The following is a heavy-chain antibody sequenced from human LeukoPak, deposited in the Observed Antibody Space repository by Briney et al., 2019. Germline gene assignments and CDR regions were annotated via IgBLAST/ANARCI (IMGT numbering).Heavy chain of an antibody. J-gene: IGHJ4*02. V-gene: IGHV3-23*01. CDR2: ISGGGGTT. D-gene: IGHD5-12*01. Sequence: GGSLRLSCAASGFTFSIDAMSWVRQAPGKGLQWVSTISGGGGTTFYADSVKGRFTMSRDNSRNTLFLLMNSLRAEGTAVYYCAKDSGYDSRYYFDYWGQGTLVTVSS. CDR1: GFTFSIDA. CDR3: AKDSGYDSRYYFDY.